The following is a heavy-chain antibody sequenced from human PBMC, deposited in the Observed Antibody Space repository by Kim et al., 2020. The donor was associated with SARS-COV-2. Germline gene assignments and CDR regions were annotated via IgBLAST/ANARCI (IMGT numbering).Heavy chain of an antibody. CDR2: ISPGISEI. V-gene: IGHV5-51*01. CDR1: GYSFTSHW. J-gene: IGHJ6*03. Sequence: GESLKISCKGSGYSFTSHWIAWVRQMPGQGLEWMGIISPGISEITYSPSFQGQVTISADTSISTAYLQWSSLKASDTAIYYCARRPNYNYYMDVWGTGTTVTVSS. CDR3: ARRPNYNYYMDV.